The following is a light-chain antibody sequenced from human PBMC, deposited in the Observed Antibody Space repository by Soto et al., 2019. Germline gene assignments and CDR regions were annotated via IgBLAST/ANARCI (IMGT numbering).Light chain of an antibody. CDR2: QAS. CDR3: QQYNTFPLT. Sequence: DIQMTQSPSTLSASVGGRLTITCRASQSISNWLAWYQLKPGKAPKLLIFQASSLQGGVPSRFSGSGSGTEFHLTLSGLQPDDFAPYYCQQYNTFPLTFGGGTRVEIK. CDR1: QSISNW. V-gene: IGKV1-5*03. J-gene: IGKJ4*01.